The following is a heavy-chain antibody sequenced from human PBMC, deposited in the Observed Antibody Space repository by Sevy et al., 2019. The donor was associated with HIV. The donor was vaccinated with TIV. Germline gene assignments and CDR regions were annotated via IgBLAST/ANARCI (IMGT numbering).Heavy chain of an antibody. CDR2: ISSSSSYI. D-gene: IGHD1-26*01. CDR1: GFTFSSYS. CDR3: ARDRGTRAGSYPDY. J-gene: IGHJ4*02. Sequence: GGSLRLSCAASGFTFSSYSMNWVRQAPGKGLEWVSSISSSSSYINYADSVKGRFTISRDNAKNSLYLQMNSLRAEDTAVYYCARDRGTRAGSYPDYWGQGTLVTVSS. V-gene: IGHV3-21*01.